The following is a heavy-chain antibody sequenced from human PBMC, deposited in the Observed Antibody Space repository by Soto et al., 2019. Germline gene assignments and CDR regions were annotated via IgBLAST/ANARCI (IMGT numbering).Heavy chain of an antibody. V-gene: IGHV3-48*03. CDR1: GFTFSSYE. CDR2: ISTSSGAI. Sequence: QAGGSLRLSCEGSGFTFSSYEMNWVRQAPGKGLEWISYISTSSGAIFYADSVKGRFTISRDNSKNSLYLQMNSLRAEDTAVYYCTRDRLSMVADITYFFDYWGQGTPVTVSS. D-gene: IGHD3-3*02. CDR3: TRDRLSMVADITYFFDY. J-gene: IGHJ4*02.